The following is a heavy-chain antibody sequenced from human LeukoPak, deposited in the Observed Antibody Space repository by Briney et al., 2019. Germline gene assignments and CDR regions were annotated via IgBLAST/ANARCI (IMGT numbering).Heavy chain of an antibody. Sequence: PGMSLRLSCAASGFTFSSYAMHWVRQAPGKGLEWVAVISYDGSNKYYADSVKGRFTISRDNSKNTLYLQMNSLRAEDTAVYYCARDRYYYDSSGYYYAYGMDVWGQGTTVNVSS. D-gene: IGHD3-22*01. CDR1: GFTFSSYA. CDR2: ISYDGSNK. V-gene: IGHV3-30-3*01. J-gene: IGHJ6*02. CDR3: ARDRYYYDSSGYYYAYGMDV.